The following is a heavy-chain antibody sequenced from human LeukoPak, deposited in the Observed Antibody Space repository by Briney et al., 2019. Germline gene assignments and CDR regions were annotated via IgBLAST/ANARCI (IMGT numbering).Heavy chain of an antibody. V-gene: IGHV3-23*01. Sequence: GGSLRLSCAASGFTFSSYSMNWLRQAPGKGLEWVSAISGSGGSTYYADSVKGRFTISRDNSKNTLYLQMNSLRAEDTAVYYCAKALYDYVWGSYRYAEAYFDYWGQGTLVTVSS. D-gene: IGHD3-16*02. CDR2: ISGSGGST. CDR3: AKALYDYVWGSYRYAEAYFDY. J-gene: IGHJ4*02. CDR1: GFTFSSYS.